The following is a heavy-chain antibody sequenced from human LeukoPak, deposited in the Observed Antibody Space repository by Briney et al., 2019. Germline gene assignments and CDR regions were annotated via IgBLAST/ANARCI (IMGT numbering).Heavy chain of an antibody. CDR3: ATGSSRYYYYMDV. V-gene: IGHV4-39*01. D-gene: IGHD3-10*01. Sequence: SGTLSLTCTVSGGSIRSNSYYWGWIRQPPGKGLECIGSIYFSGNTYYNPSLKSRVTISVDTSKNQFSLKLSSVTAADTAVYYCATGSSRYYYYMDVWGKGTTVTVSS. J-gene: IGHJ6*03. CDR1: GGSIRSNSYY. CDR2: IYFSGNT.